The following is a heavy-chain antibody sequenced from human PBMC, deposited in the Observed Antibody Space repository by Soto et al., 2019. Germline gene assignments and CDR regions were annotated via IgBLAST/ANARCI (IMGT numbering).Heavy chain of an antibody. CDR1: GGTFSSYA. D-gene: IGHD2-15*01. V-gene: IGHV1-69*12. CDR3: ARVVTVVKSFHYWYVDL. Sequence: QVQLVQSGAEVKKPGSSVKVSCKASGGTFSSYAISGVRQAPGQGLEWMGGIIPIFGTSNYAQKFQGRVTITADESTSPAYMELNSLRSEETAVYYCARVVTVVKSFHYWYVDLWGRGTLVTVSS. J-gene: IGHJ2*01. CDR2: IIPIFGTS.